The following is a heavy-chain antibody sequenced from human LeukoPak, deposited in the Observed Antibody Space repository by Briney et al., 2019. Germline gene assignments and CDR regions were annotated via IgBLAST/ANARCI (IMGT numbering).Heavy chain of an antibody. CDR1: GFTFSSYW. CDR3: ARQAYCGGDCYADY. V-gene: IGHV3-7*01. D-gene: IGHD2-21*02. CDR2: IKQDGSGK. J-gene: IGHJ4*02. Sequence: GGSLRLSCAASGFTFSSYWMSWVRQAPGKGLEWVANIKQDGSGKYYVDSVKGRFTISRDNAKNSLYLQMNSLRAEDTAVYYCARQAYCGGDCYADYWGQGTLVTVSS.